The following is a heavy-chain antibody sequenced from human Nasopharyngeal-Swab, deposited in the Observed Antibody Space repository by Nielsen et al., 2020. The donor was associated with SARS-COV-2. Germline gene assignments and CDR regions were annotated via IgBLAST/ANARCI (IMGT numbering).Heavy chain of an antibody. CDR1: GASVSSGYYY. Sequence: SETLSLTCTVSGASVSSGYYYWSWIRQPPGKGLEWIGQIYYNGKTTYNLSLQSRISVSLDTSKNQFSLKVTSVSAADTGIYYCARDLAPRSGEPYFDYWGQGTPVTVSS. J-gene: IGHJ4*01. CDR2: IYYNGKT. V-gene: IGHV4-61*01. CDR3: ARDLAPRSGEPYFDY. D-gene: IGHD1-14*01.